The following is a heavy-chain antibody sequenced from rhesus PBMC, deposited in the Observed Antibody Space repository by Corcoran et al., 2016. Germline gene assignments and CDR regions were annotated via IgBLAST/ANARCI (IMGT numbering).Heavy chain of an antibody. V-gene: IGHV3S5*01. CDR1: GFPFSSYG. Sequence: EVQLVESGGGLVQPGGSLRLSCAASGFPFSSYGMSWVRQAPGKGLEWVSYISNGGGSTYYADSVKGRFTISRDNSKNTLSLQMNSLRAEDTAVYYCAKDGVVVSATPGYFEFWGQGALVTVSS. CDR2: ISNGGGST. CDR3: AKDGVVVSATPGYFEF. D-gene: IGHD2-8*01. J-gene: IGHJ1*01.